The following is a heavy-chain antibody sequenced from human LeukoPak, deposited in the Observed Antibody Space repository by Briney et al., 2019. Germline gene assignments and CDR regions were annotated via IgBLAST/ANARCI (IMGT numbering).Heavy chain of an antibody. D-gene: IGHD6-13*01. V-gene: IGHV1-8*03. J-gene: IGHJ6*03. CDR2: MNPNSGNT. Sequence: ASVKVSCKASGYTFTSYDINWVRQATGQGLEWMGWMNPNSGNTGYAQKFQGRVTITRNTSISTAYMELSSLRSEDTAVYYCARAGYSGSWYGDYYMDVWGKGTTVTVSS. CDR1: GYTFTSYD. CDR3: ARAGYSGSWYGDYYMDV.